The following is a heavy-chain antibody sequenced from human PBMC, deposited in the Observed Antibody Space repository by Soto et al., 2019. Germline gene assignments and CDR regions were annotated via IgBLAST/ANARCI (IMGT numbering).Heavy chain of an antibody. Sequence: SETLSLTCAVSGVSISSGNWWTWVRQTPQRGLEYIGEIFHDGTANYYPSFERRVAISVDTSKNQSSLKLTSVTAADTAIYFCARLVYDTRLNYMYFDFWGQGALVTVSS. D-gene: IGHD3-10*01. CDR2: IFHDGTA. CDR3: ARLVYDTRLNYMYFDF. J-gene: IGHJ4*02. V-gene: IGHV4-4*02. CDR1: GVSISSGNW.